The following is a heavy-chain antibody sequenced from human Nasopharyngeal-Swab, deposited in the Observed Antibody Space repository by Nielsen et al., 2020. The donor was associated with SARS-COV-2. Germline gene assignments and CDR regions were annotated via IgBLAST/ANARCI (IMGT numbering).Heavy chain of an antibody. Sequence: GESLKISCAASGFTYSNYWMHWVRQVPGKGLVWVSRSNTDGSDTTYEDSVKGRITVSRDNVKNTLSLEMNSLRGEDTAVYYCVRGSSGWKGVDVWGQGTTVTVAS. V-gene: IGHV3-74*01. CDR1: GFTYSNYW. CDR2: SNTDGSDT. D-gene: IGHD6-19*01. CDR3: VRGSSGWKGVDV. J-gene: IGHJ6*02.